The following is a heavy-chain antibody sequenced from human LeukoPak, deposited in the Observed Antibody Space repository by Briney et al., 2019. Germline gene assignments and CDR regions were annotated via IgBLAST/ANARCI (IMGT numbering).Heavy chain of an antibody. Sequence: PSETLSLTCAVYGENFSIYFYSWIRQPPGKGLEWIGEINHSGSTNYNPSLKSRVTISVDTSKNQFSLKLSSVTAADTAVYYCARAPGGIFGVVILPYNWFDPWGQGTLVTVSS. CDR2: INHSGST. V-gene: IGHV4-34*01. D-gene: IGHD3-3*01. J-gene: IGHJ5*02. CDR3: ARAPGGIFGVVILPYNWFDP. CDR1: GENFSIYF.